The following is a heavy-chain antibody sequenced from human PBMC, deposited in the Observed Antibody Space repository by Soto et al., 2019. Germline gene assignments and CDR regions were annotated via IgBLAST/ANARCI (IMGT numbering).Heavy chain of an antibody. V-gene: IGHV3-30*18. CDR2: ISYDGSNK. CDR3: AKDIQQLVHPTIDY. Sequence: PGGSLRLSCAASGFTFSNYAMTWVRQAPGKGLEWVAVISYDGSNKYYADSVKGRFTISRDNSKNTLYLQMNSLRAEDTAVYYCAKDIQQLVHPTIDYWGQGTLVTVSS. D-gene: IGHD6-13*01. J-gene: IGHJ4*02. CDR1: GFTFSNYA.